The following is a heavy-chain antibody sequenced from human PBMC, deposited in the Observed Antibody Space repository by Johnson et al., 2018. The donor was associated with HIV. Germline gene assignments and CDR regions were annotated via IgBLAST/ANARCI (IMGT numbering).Heavy chain of an antibody. CDR2: IGSAGDT. CDR3: ARGGVVHDGFDI. CDR1: GFTLSNYG. D-gene: IGHD2-8*01. V-gene: IGHV3-13*01. J-gene: IGHJ3*02. Sequence: VQLVESGGGVVQPGRSLRLSCAASGFTLSNYGMHWVRQAPGKVLEWVSAIGSAGDTYYPASVNGRSTISRENAKNSLYLQLNSLRAGDTAVYYCARGGVVHDGFDIRGLGTMVTVSS.